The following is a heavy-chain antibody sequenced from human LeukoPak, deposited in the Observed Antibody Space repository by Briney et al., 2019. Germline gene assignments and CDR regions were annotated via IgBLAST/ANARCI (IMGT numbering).Heavy chain of an antibody. CDR3: ARGPRWLAPYYFDY. V-gene: IGHV4-34*01. CDR2: INHSGST. D-gene: IGHD6-19*01. Sequence: SETLSFTCTVYGGSFSGYYWSWIRQPPGKGLGWIGEINHSGSTNYNPSLKSRVTISVDTSKNQFSLKLSSVTAADTAVYYCARGPRWLAPYYFDYWGQGTLVTVSS. J-gene: IGHJ4*02. CDR1: GGSFSGYY.